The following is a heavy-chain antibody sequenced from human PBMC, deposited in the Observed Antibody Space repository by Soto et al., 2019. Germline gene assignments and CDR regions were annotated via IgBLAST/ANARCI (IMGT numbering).Heavy chain of an antibody. J-gene: IGHJ4*02. CDR2: ISGYTGNA. CDR3: VRDRERSGTLSGY. V-gene: IGHV1-18*01. CDR1: GCTFTYHG. Sequence: SVKVSCKASGCTFTYHGITWVRQDTGQGLEWMGWISGYTGNADYAQRFQGRVIMTTDTSTSTAYMEVRSLRSDDTAVYYCVRDRERSGTLSGYWGQGTLVTVSS. D-gene: IGHD3-10*01.